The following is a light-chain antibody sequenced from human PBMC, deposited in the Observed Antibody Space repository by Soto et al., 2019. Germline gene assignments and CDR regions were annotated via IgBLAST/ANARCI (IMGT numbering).Light chain of an antibody. Sequence: DIQMTQSPSSLSASVGDRVTITCRASQSISSYLNWYQQKPGKAHKLLIYAASSLQSGVPSRFRGSGSGTDFTLTISSLQPEDFATYYCQQSYSTPRTFGQGTKVEIK. J-gene: IGKJ1*01. V-gene: IGKV1-39*01. CDR1: QSISSY. CDR3: QQSYSTPRT. CDR2: AAS.